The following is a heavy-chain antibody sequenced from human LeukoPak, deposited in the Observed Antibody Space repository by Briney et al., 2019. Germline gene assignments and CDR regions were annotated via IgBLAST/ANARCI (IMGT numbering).Heavy chain of an antibody. CDR1: GFTFSSYA. V-gene: IGHV3-64*01. CDR2: ISTDGVSP. Sequence: LAGGSLRLSCAASGFTFSSYAMHWVRQAPGKGLEYVSAISTDGVSPYYANSVKGRFTISRDNSKNMLYLQMGSLRTEDMAVYYCARWSSTSCYDYWGQGTLVTVSS. CDR3: ARWSSTSCYDY. J-gene: IGHJ4*02. D-gene: IGHD2-2*01.